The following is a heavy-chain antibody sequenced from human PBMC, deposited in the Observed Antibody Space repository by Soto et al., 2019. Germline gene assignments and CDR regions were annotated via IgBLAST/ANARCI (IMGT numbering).Heavy chain of an antibody. Sequence: PGGSLRLSCAASGFPFSSHWMHWVRQAPGKGLVWVSRVNNDGTNTIYADSVKGRFTISRDNARNTVYLQMNSLRAEDTAVYYCVRDRPHNWFDPWGQGTLVTVSS. CDR2: VNNDGTNT. CDR1: GFPFSSHW. J-gene: IGHJ5*02. V-gene: IGHV3-74*01. CDR3: VRDRPHNWFDP.